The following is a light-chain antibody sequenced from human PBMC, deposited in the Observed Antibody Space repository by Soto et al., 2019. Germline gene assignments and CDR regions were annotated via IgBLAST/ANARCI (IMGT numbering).Light chain of an antibody. J-gene: IGKJ4*01. V-gene: IGKV3-20*01. CDR3: QQYGSSPLLT. Sequence: EIVLTPSPGTLALSSGERATLSFRARQSVSSSYLALYQQKPGQAPRPLIYGASSRATGIPDRFSGSGSGTDFTLTLSRLEPEDFEAYYCQQYGSSPLLTFGGGTKVDIK. CDR1: QSVSSSY. CDR2: GAS.